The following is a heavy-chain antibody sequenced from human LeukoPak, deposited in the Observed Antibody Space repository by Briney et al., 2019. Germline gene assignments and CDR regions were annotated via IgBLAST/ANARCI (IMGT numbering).Heavy chain of an antibody. J-gene: IGHJ3*02. D-gene: IGHD2-21*02. V-gene: IGHV4-61*08. CDR1: GGSISSGDYY. Sequence: SQTLSLTCTVSGGSISSGDYYWRWIRQPPGKGLEWIEYIYYSGSTNYNPSLKSRVTISVDTSKNQFSLKLSSVTAADTAVYYCARGIVVVTAIREAGAFDIWGQGTMVTVSS. CDR3: ARGIVVVTAIREAGAFDI. CDR2: IYYSGST.